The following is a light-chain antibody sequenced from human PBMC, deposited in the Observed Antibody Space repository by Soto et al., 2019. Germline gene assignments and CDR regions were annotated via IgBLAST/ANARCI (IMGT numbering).Light chain of an antibody. CDR2: AAS. J-gene: IGKJ4*01. CDR3: QRYHSAPLT. Sequence: DIQMTQSPSSLSASVGDRVTLTCRASQDININLAWYQQKPGRVPHLLIYAASTLQPGVPSRFSGSGYGTDFTLTISSLQPEDVATYYCQRYHSAPLTFGGGTKVEIK. CDR1: QDININ. V-gene: IGKV1-27*01.